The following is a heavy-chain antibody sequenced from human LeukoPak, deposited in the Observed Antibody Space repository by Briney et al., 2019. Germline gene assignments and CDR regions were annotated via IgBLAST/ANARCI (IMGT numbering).Heavy chain of an antibody. CDR1: GFTFSSYW. CDR2: INHSGST. J-gene: IGHJ4*02. Sequence: GSLRLSCAASGFTFSSYWMSWVRQAPGKGLEWIGEINHSGSTNYNPSLKSRVTISVDTSKNQFSLKLSSVTAADTAVYYCARHRYTYYYGSGSPHSHQIDYWGQGTLVTVSS. V-gene: IGHV4-34*01. D-gene: IGHD3-10*01. CDR3: ARHRYTYYYGSGSPHSHQIDY.